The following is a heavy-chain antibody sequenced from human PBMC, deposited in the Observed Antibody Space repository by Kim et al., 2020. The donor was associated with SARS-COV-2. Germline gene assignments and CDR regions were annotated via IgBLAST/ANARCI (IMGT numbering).Heavy chain of an antibody. D-gene: IGHD3-16*01. J-gene: IGHJ5*02. CDR1: GFPLSTSGVG. V-gene: IGHV2-5*02. CDR3: AHRSRGSFVCS. CDR2: IYWDDGE. Sequence: SGPTLVNPTQTLTLTCTFSGFPLSTSGVGVGWIRQPPGKALEWLALIYWDDGERHSPSLKSRHTITKDTSKNQVVLTMTNMDPVDTATYFCAHRSRGSFVCSWGQGTLLSVSS.